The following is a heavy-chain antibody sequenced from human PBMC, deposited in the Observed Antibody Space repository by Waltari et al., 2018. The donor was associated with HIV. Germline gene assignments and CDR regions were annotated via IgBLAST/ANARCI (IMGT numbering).Heavy chain of an antibody. V-gene: IGHV4-39*01. CDR1: GGSISSSNYF. CDR2: IYHSVST. Sequence: QLQLQESGPGLVKPSETLSLTCTVSGGSISSSNYFWGWIRQPPGKGLECIGSIYHSVSTYYNPSLKSRVTISVDTSKSQFSLKLSSVTAADTAVYYCASTGYTYGLDYWGQGTLVTVSS. CDR3: ASTGYTYGLDY. D-gene: IGHD5-18*01. J-gene: IGHJ4*02.